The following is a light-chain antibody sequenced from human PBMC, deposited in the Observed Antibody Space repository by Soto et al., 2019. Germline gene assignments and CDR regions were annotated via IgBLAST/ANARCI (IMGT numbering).Light chain of an antibody. Sequence: DIQMTQSPSTLSASVGDRVTITCRASQSISSWLAWYQQKPGKAPKLLIYKASSLEGGIPSRFSGSGSETEFTLTIISLQPEDFATYYCQQYNSYQYTFGQGTRLEIK. CDR2: KAS. V-gene: IGKV1-5*03. CDR1: QSISSW. CDR3: QQYNSYQYT. J-gene: IGKJ5*01.